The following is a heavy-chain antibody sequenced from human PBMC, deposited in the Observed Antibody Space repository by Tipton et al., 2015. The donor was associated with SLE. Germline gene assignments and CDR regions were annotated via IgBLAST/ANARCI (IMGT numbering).Heavy chain of an antibody. CDR3: AKGPYGESYGAIDI. Sequence: SLRLSCAASGFTFSSYAMSWVRQAPGKGLEWVSGISASGGSTYYADSVKGRFTISRDNSKNTHYLQMNSLRADDTAVYYCAKGPYGESYGAIDIWGQGTLVTVSS. D-gene: IGHD4/OR15-4a*01. CDR2: ISASGGST. CDR1: GFTFSSYA. J-gene: IGHJ3*02. V-gene: IGHV3-23*01.